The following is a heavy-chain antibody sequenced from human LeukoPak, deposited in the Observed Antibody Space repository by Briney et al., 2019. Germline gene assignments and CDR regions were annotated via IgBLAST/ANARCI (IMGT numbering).Heavy chain of an antibody. CDR3: AKSRREYDFWSVYFDY. CDR1: GFTFDDYA. V-gene: IGHV3-43*02. D-gene: IGHD3-3*01. CDR2: ISGDGGST. J-gene: IGHJ4*02. Sequence: GGSLRLSCAASGFTFDDYAMHWVRQAPGKGLEWVSLISGDGGSTYYADSVKGRFTISRDNSKNSLYLQMNSLRTEDTALYYCAKSRREYDFWSVYFDYWGQGTLVTVPS.